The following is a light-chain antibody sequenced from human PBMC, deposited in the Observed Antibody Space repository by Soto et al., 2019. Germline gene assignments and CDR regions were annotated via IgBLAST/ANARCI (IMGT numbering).Light chain of an antibody. CDR2: DTS. CDR1: QSVSIK. CDR3: QQYNNWPPIT. J-gene: IGKJ5*01. Sequence: EIVLTQSPSTLSLSPGERAPLSCRASQSVSIKLAWYQQKPGQAPRLLIYDTSTRATGIPARFSGSGYGTEFTLTISSLQSEDFAVYYCQQYNNWPPITFGQGTRLEIK. V-gene: IGKV3-15*01.